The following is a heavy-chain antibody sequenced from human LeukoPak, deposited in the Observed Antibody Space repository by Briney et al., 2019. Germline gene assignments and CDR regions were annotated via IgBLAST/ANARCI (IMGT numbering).Heavy chain of an antibody. V-gene: IGHV4-34*01. Sequence: PSETLSLTCAVYGGSFSGHYWSWIRQPPGKGLEWIGEINHSGSTNYNPSLKSRVTISVDTSKNQFSLKLSSVTAADTAVYYCARVSTWLGPRWFDPWGQGTLVTVSS. D-gene: IGHD6-19*01. CDR2: INHSGST. J-gene: IGHJ5*02. CDR3: ARVSTWLGPRWFDP. CDR1: GGSFSGHY.